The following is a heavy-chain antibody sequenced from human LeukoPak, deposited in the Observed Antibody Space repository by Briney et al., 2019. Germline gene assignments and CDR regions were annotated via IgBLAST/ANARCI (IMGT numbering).Heavy chain of an antibody. CDR2: MDQDGTEK. Sequence: PGGSLRLSCAASGFTFSSYWMSWVRQAPGRGREWVANMDQDGTEKNYVDSVKGRFTISRDNAKNLLYVQMNSLRAEDTAVYYCARDRGYLTFDIWGQGTIVTVSS. D-gene: IGHD5-18*01. V-gene: IGHV3-7*05. J-gene: IGHJ3*02. CDR3: ARDRGYLTFDI. CDR1: GFTFSSYW.